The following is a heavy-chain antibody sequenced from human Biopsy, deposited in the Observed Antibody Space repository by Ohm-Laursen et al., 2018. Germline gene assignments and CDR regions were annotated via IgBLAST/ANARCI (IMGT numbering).Heavy chain of an antibody. CDR2: IYSSGGS. CDR3: ARTPGKAVAGRFLDL. D-gene: IGHD6-19*01. CDR1: GDSTNDYF. V-gene: IGHV4-4*07. Sequence: TLSLTCSVSGDSTNDYFWSWIRQPAGETLEWIGRIYSSGGSSYNPSLKSRISMSMDTSNNQFSLTLTSVTAADTAVYYCARTPGKAVAGRFLDLWGRGTLVTVSS. J-gene: IGHJ2*01.